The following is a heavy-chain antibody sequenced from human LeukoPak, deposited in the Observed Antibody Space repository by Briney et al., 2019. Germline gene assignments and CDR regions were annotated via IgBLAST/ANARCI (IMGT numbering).Heavy chain of an antibody. V-gene: IGHV4-59*08. CDR2: IYYSGST. Sequence: SETLSLTCTVSGGSISSYCWSWIRQPPGKGLEWIGYIYYSGSTNYNPSLKSRVTISVDTSKNQFSLKLSSVTAADTAVYYCARHVFPEMATTSNWFDPWGQGTLVTVSS. J-gene: IGHJ5*02. CDR1: GGSISSYC. D-gene: IGHD5-24*01. CDR3: ARHVFPEMATTSNWFDP.